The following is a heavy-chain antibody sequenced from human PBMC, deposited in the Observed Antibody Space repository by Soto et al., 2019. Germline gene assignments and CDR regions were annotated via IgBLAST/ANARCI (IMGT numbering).Heavy chain of an antibody. Sequence: GGSLRLSCAASGFTFDDYAMHWVRQAPGKGLEWVSGISWNSGSIGYADSVKGRFTISRDNAKNSLYLQMNSLRAEDTALYYCAKGLNPIPAADAFDIWGQGTMVTVSS. CDR3: AKGLNPIPAADAFDI. V-gene: IGHV3-9*01. CDR1: GFTFDDYA. CDR2: ISWNSGSI. J-gene: IGHJ3*02. D-gene: IGHD2-2*01.